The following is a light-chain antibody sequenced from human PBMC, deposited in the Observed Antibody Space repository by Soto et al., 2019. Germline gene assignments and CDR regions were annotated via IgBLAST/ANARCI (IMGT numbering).Light chain of an antibody. Sequence: EIVMTQSPATLSVSPGERATLSCRASQSVSSNLAWYQQKPGQPPRLLIYGASTRATGIPARFIGSGSGTEFTLTISSLQSEDFATYYCQQRSNWPHFGQGTRLEIK. V-gene: IGKV3-15*01. CDR2: GAS. J-gene: IGKJ5*01. CDR1: QSVSSN. CDR3: QQRSNWPH.